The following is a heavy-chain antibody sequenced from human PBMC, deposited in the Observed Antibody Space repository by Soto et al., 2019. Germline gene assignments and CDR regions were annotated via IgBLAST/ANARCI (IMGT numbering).Heavy chain of an antibody. CDR1: GFTFSSYG. CDR2: IWYDGSNK. Sequence: GGSLRLSCAASGFTFSSYGMHWVRQAPGKGLEWVAVIWYDGSNKYYADSVKGRFTISRDNSKNTLYLQMNSLRAEDTAVYYRARDLEIGSHYDFWSGEGMDVCGQGTTVTVSS. V-gene: IGHV3-33*01. D-gene: IGHD3-3*01. J-gene: IGHJ6*02. CDR3: ARDLEIGSHYDFWSGEGMDV.